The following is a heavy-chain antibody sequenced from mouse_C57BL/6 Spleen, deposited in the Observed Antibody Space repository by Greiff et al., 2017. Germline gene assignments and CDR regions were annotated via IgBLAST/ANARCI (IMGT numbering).Heavy chain of an antibody. Sequence: VQLQQPGAELVKPGASVKLSCKASGYTFTSYWMYWVKQRPGQGLEWIGMIHPNSGSTNYTEKFKSKVTMTLDKSSSTAYMQLSSLTSEDSAVYYCARRGCFDYWGLGTTLTVSS. CDR2: IHPNSGST. CDR3: ARRGCFDY. J-gene: IGHJ2*01. V-gene: IGHV1-64*01. CDR1: GYTFTSYW.